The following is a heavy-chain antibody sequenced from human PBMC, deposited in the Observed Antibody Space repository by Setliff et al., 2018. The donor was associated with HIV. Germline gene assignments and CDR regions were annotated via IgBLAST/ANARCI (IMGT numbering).Heavy chain of an antibody. CDR3: ARDLPTVVPSWFDP. Sequence: ASVKVSCKASGGTFSSFSSKAISWVRQAPGQGLEWMGGIIPIVGTADYAQKFQGRVTITADESTSTAYLELTRLRPEDTAVYYCARDLPTVVPSWFDPWGQGTLVTVSS. D-gene: IGHD4-17*01. V-gene: IGHV1-69*13. CDR1: GGTFSSFSSKA. CDR2: IIPIVGTA. J-gene: IGHJ5*02.